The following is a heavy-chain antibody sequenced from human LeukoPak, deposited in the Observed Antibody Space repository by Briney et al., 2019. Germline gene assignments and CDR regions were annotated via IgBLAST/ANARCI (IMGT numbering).Heavy chain of an antibody. D-gene: IGHD3-9*01. V-gene: IGHV3-7*03. Sequence: GGSLRLSCAASGFTFSSYWMSWVRQAPGKGLEWVANIKQDGSEKYYVDSVKGRFTISRDNAKNSLYLQMNSLRAEDTAVYYCARAPRYFDWSYYNDYWGQGTLVTVSS. J-gene: IGHJ4*02. CDR2: IKQDGSEK. CDR3: ARAPRYFDWSYYNDY. CDR1: GFTFSSYW.